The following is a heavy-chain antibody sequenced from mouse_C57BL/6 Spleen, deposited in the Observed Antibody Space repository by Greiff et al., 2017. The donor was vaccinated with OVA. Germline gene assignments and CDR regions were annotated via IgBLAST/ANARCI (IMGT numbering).Heavy chain of an antibody. V-gene: IGHV5-17*01. J-gene: IGHJ2*01. CDR3: ARETGNSYYFDY. CDR2: ISSGSSTI. CDR1: GFTFSDYG. Sequence: EVKLEESGGGLVKPGGSLKLSCAASGFTFSDYGMHWVRQAPEKGLEWVAYISSGSSTIYYADTVKGRFTISRDNAKNTLFLQMTSLRSEDTAMYYCARETGNSYYFDYWGQGTTLTVSS. D-gene: IGHD2-1*01.